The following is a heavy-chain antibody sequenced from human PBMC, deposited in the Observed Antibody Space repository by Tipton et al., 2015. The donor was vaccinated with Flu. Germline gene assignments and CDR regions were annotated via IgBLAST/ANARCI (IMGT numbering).Heavy chain of an antibody. CDR2: IIPIFGPA. J-gene: IGHJ5*02. CDR1: GDSFGSYG. Sequence: QLVQSGAEVQKPGSSVKVSCKASGDSFGSYGFSWVRQAPGQGLEWMGIIIPIFGPANYAQKFQDRVTITADIFTTTVYMEVRSLTAKDTAVYFCARRRRSAWAGYDLCGQGTLLTVSS. D-gene: IGHD6-25*01. CDR3: ARRRRSAWAGYDL. V-gene: IGHV1-69*06.